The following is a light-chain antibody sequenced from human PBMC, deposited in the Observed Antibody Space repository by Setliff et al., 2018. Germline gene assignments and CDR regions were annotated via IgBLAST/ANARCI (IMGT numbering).Light chain of an antibody. CDR3: LSYTSESTHAL. J-gene: IGLJ2*01. CDR1: SGDVGSYDL. Sequence: QSALTQPASVSGSPGQSITISCSGTSGDVGSYDLVSWYQQHPGKAPKLMIYEVTKRPSGVSDRFSGSKSGNTASLTISGLQAEDEADYYCLSYTSESTHALFAGGTKVTVL. V-gene: IGLV2-14*01. CDR2: EVT.